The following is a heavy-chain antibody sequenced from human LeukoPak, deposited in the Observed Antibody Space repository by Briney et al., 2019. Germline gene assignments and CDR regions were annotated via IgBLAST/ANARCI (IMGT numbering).Heavy chain of an antibody. Sequence: GASVNVSCKASGGTFSSYAISWVRQAPGQELEWMGGIIPIFGTANYAQKFQGRVTITADESTSTAYMELSSLRSEDTAVYYCARTRPQYCSGGSCYLAEYFQHWGQGTLVTVSS. CDR1: GGTFSSYA. CDR2: IIPIFGTA. V-gene: IGHV1-69*13. CDR3: ARTRPQYCSGGSCYLAEYFQH. D-gene: IGHD2-15*01. J-gene: IGHJ1*01.